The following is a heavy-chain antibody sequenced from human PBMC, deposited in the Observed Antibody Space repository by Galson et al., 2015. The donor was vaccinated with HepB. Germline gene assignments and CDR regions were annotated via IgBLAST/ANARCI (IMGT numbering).Heavy chain of an antibody. D-gene: IGHD6-19*01. Sequence: SLRLSCAASGFTFRSYAMHWVRQAPGKGLEWVAVISYDGSNKYYADSVKGRFTISRDNSKNTLYLQMNSLRAEDTAVYYCARGQQWLGAFDYWGQGTLVTVSS. CDR3: ARGQQWLGAFDY. CDR2: ISYDGSNK. CDR1: GFTFRSYA. V-gene: IGHV3-30-3*01. J-gene: IGHJ4*02.